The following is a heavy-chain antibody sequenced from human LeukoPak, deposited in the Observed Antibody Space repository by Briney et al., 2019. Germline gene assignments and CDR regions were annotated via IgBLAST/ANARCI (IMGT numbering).Heavy chain of an antibody. D-gene: IGHD2-2*01. CDR3: ARAVGCSSTTCLGFDY. CDR2: ISTSSYT. CDR1: GFTSSSYS. Sequence: GGSLRLSCAASGFTSSSYSMTWVRQAPGKGLEWVSYISTSSYTYYADSVKGRFTISRENAKTSLYLQMNSLRAEDTAVYYCARAVGCSSTTCLGFDYWGQGSLVTVSS. V-gene: IGHV3-21*01. J-gene: IGHJ4*02.